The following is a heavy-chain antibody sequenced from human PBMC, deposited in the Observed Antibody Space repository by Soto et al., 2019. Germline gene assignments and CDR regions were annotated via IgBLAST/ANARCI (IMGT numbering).Heavy chain of an antibody. V-gene: IGHV3-23*01. Sequence: GGSLRLSCAASGFTFSSYAMNWVRQAPGKGLEWVSHISGSGASTYYADSVKGRFTISRDNSKNTLYLQMNSLRAEDTAVYYCAKGDGHFDYWGQGTLVTVSS. CDR2: ISGSGAST. J-gene: IGHJ4*02. CDR3: AKGDGHFDY. CDR1: GFTFSSYA.